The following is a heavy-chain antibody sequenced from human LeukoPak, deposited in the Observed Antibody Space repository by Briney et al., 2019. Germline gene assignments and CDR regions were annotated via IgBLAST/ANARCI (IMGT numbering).Heavy chain of an antibody. J-gene: IGHJ4*02. Sequence: ASVKVSCKASGYTFTHSGINWVRQAPGQGLEWMGWISAYSGTTNYAQKLQGRVTMTTDTSTSTAYMELRSLRSDDTAVYYCAREEQQLVLPVGPPDYWGQGTLVTVSS. CDR1: GYTFTHSG. D-gene: IGHD6-13*01. V-gene: IGHV1-18*01. CDR3: AREEQQLVLPVGPPDY. CDR2: ISAYSGTT.